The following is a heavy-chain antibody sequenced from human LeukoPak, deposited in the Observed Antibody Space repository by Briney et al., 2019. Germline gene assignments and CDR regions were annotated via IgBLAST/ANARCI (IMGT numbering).Heavy chain of an antibody. J-gene: IGHJ1*01. CDR1: GGSFSGYY. CDR3: ASRTGGNSLRH. Sequence: PSETLSLTCAVYGGSFSGYYWSWIRQPPGKGLEWIGEINHSGSTNYNPSLKRRVTISVDTSKNQFSLKLSSVTAADTAVYYCASRTGGNSLRHWGQGTLVTVSS. V-gene: IGHV4-34*01. CDR2: INHSGST. D-gene: IGHD4-23*01.